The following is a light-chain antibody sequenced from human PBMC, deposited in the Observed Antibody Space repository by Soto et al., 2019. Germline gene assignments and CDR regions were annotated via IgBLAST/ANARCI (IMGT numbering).Light chain of an antibody. J-gene: IGKJ5*01. CDR3: QQSYSAPIT. CDR2: AAS. CDR1: QSISNY. Sequence: DLQMTQSPSSLSASVGDRVIITCRASQSISNYLNWYQQKPGKAPKLLIFAASSFQSGVPSRFSGSGSWTNFTLTISSLQPEDFAAYYCQQSYSAPITFGQGTRLEIK. V-gene: IGKV1-39*01.